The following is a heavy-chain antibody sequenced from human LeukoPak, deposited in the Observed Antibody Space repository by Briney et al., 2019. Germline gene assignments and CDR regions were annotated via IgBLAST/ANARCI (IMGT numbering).Heavy chain of an antibody. V-gene: IGHV3-7*01. J-gene: IGHJ3*02. CDR3: AREPRTIWGSYDAFDI. CDR2: IQQDGSET. D-gene: IGHD7-27*01. CDR1: GFTFNSYG. Sequence: GGSLRLSCAASGFTFNSYGMHWVRQAPGKGLEWVANIQQDGSETYYVDSVKGRFTISRDNTKNSLYLQMNSLRAEDTAVYYCAREPRTIWGSYDAFDIWGQGTMVTVSS.